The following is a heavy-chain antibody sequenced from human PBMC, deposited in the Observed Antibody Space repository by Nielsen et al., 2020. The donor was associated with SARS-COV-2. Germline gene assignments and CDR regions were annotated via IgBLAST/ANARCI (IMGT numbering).Heavy chain of an antibody. CDR2: ISYDGRGK. V-gene: IGHV3-30*03. CDR3: ARGVGATTSWFDP. CDR1: GFTFSSYG. D-gene: IGHD1-26*01. J-gene: IGHJ5*02. Sequence: GESLKISCAASGFTFSSYGMHWVRQAPGKGLEWVAVISYDGRGKYYADSVKGRFTISRDNSKNTLYLQMNSLRAEDTAVYYCARGVGATTSWFDPWGQGTLVTVSS.